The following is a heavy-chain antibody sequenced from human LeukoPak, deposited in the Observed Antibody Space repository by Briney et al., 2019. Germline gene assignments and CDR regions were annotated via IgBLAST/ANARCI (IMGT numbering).Heavy chain of an antibody. J-gene: IGHJ4*02. Sequence: GGSLRLSCAASGFTFSSYWMSWVRQAPGKGLEWVANIKQDGSEKYYVDSVKGRFTISRDNAKNSLYLQMNSLRAEDTAVYYCARVGTVTSVAFDYWGQGTLVTVFS. V-gene: IGHV3-7*03. D-gene: IGHD4-17*01. CDR3: ARVGTVTSVAFDY. CDR1: GFTFSSYW. CDR2: IKQDGSEK.